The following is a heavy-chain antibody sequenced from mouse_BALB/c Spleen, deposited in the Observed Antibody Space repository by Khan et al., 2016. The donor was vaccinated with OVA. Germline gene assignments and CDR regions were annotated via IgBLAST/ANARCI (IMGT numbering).Heavy chain of an antibody. V-gene: IGHV5-4*02. CDR2: ISDGGTYT. J-gene: IGHJ3*01. CDR1: GFTFSDYY. Sequence: EVEPVESGGGLVKPGGSLKLSCAASGFTFSDYYMYWVRQTPEKRLGWVATISDGGTYTYYPDSVKGRFTISRDNAKNNLYLQMSSLKSEDAAMYYCSREWGLYRYAWFAYWGQGTLVTVSA. CDR3: SREWGLYRYAWFAY. D-gene: IGHD2-14*01.